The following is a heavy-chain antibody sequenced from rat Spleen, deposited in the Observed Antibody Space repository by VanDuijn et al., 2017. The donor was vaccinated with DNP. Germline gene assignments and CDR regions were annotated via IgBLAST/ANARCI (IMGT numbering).Heavy chain of an antibody. CDR3: TNPPTGSNWFAY. V-gene: IGHV5S10*01. CDR2: IIYDGSRT. D-gene: IGHD3-4*01. Sequence: EVQLVESGGGLVQPGRSLKLSCAASGFTFSDYNMAWVRQAPKKGLEWVATIIYDGSRTYHRDSVKGRFTISRDNAKSSLYLQMDSLRSEDTATYYCTNPPTGSNWFAYWGQGTLVTVSS. J-gene: IGHJ3*01. CDR1: GFTFSDYN.